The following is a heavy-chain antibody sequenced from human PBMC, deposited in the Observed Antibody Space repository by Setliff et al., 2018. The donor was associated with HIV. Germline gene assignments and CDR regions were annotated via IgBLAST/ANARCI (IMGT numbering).Heavy chain of an antibody. Sequence: VASVKVSCKASGYTFTSYPMHWVRQAPGQGLEWMGVINTSGGSAGYAEKFRGRVTITTDESTSTAYMELSSLRSEDTAVYYCATGGYSYGWGYYFDYWGQGTLVTVSS. CDR1: GYTFTSYP. CDR2: INTSGGSA. D-gene: IGHD5-18*01. V-gene: IGHV1-46*01. J-gene: IGHJ4*02. CDR3: ATGGYSYGWGYYFDY.